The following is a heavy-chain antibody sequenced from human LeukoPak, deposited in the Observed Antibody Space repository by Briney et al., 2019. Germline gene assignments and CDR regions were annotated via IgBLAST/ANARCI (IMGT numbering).Heavy chain of an antibody. J-gene: IGHJ6*02. CDR3: ARDQGYSGYDPSYYYYGMDV. CDR1: GYTFTGYY. V-gene: IGHV1-2*02. Sequence: ASVKVSCKASGYTFTGYYMHWVRQAPGQGLERMGWINPNSGGTNYAQKFQGRVTMTRDTSISTAYMELSRLRSDDTAVYYCARDQGYSGYDPSYYYYGMDVWGQGTTVTVSS. CDR2: INPNSGGT. D-gene: IGHD5-12*01.